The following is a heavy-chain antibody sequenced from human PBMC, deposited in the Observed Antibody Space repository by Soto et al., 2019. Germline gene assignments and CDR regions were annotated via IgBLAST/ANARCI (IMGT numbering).Heavy chain of an antibody. CDR3: AVLHSSSNSYFDR. V-gene: IGHV3-33*01. J-gene: IGHJ4*02. CDR2: IWGDGSNE. D-gene: IGHD6-13*01. Sequence: QVQLVESGGGVVQPGRSLRLSCVGSGFTFSSYGIHWVRQAPGKGLECVALIWGDGSNEDYADSVEGRFTISRDNSKNTVYLEMNSLRVEATAVYYCAVLHSSSNSYFDRWGQGTLVTVSS. CDR1: GFTFSSYG.